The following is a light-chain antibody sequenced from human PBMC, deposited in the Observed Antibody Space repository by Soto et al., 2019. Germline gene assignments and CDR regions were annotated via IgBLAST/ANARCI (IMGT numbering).Light chain of an antibody. J-gene: IGKJ2*01. CDR2: GTS. Sequence: EIVLTQSPGTLSLSLGERVTLSCRASQSVSSNYLAWYQQKPGQAPRLLISGTSSRATGIPDRFSGSGSGTDFTLTISRLEPEDFAVYYCQQYSSPALYTFGQGTKLEIK. CDR3: QQYSSPALYT. CDR1: QSVSSNY. V-gene: IGKV3-20*01.